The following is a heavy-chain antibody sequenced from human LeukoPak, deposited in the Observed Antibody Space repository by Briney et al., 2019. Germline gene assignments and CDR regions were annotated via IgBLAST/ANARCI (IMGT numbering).Heavy chain of an antibody. J-gene: IGHJ4*02. D-gene: IGHD6-6*01. V-gene: IGHV4-59*08. CDR3: ARHFAYSSSSYFDY. Sequence: PSETLSLTCSVSGGSVSNYYWSWIRQPPGKGLEWIGYVYYTGSTNYNPSLKSRVTMFEDKSKDQFSLRLYSVTVADTAVYSCARHFAYSSSSYFDYWGQGSLVTVSS. CDR1: GGSVSNYY. CDR2: VYYTGST.